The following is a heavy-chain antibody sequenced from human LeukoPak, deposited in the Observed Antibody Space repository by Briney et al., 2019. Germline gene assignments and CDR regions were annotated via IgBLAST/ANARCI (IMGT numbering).Heavy chain of an antibody. V-gene: IGHV1-2*02. CDR2: INPNSGGT. D-gene: IGHD2-2*02. CDR1: GYTFTSYY. Sequence: ASVKVSCKASGYTFTSYYMHWVRQAPGQGLEWMGWINPNSGGTNYAQKFQGRVTMTRDTSISTAYMELSRLRSDDTAVYYCAREGRRYCSSTSCYTEYWGQGTLVTVSS. CDR3: AREGRRYCSSTSCYTEY. J-gene: IGHJ4*02.